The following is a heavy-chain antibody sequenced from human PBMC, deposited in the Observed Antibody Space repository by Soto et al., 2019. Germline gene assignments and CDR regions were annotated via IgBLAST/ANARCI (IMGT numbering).Heavy chain of an antibody. CDR3: TRRRYFYFAVNV. Sequence: PGGTLRLSCGASGISLSGFSLHWVRQPPGKGLEWIGRIRRKDSNYATAYGASAKGRSTISRDDAKITAYLQINSLKIEDTAVYDFTRRRYFYFAVNVWGQGTTVTVSS. CDR1: GISLSGFS. V-gene: IGHV3-73*01. J-gene: IGHJ6*02. D-gene: IGHD6-25*01. CDR2: IRRKDSNYAT.